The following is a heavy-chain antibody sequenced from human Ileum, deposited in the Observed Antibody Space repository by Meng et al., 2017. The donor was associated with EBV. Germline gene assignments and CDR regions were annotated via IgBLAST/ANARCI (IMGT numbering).Heavy chain of an antibody. V-gene: IGHV4-28*01. CDR3: ARNVPGTSAYYD. Sequence: VRLLEAGPGLVKPSDTLSLTSVVSGYSISSTNWWGWIRQPPGKGLEWIGYIYYSGSTSYNPSLKSRVTMSVDTSKNQFSLNLNSVTAVDTAVYYCARNVPGTSAYYDWGQGTLVTVSS. CDR2: IYYSGST. J-gene: IGHJ4*02. D-gene: IGHD3-22*01. CDR1: GYSISSTNW.